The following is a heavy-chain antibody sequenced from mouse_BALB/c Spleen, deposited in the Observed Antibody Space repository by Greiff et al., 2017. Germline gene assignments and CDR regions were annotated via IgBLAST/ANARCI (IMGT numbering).Heavy chain of an antibody. CDR3: ARGRWDEGFAY. D-gene: IGHD4-1*01. V-gene: IGHV3-6*02. J-gene: IGHJ3*01. CDR2: ISYDGSN. Sequence: VQLQQSGPGLVKPSQSLSLTCSVTGYSITSGYYWNWIRQFPGNKLEWMGYISYDGSNNYNPSLKNRISITRDTSKNQFFLKLNSVTTEDTATYYCARGRWDEGFAYWGQGTLVTVSA. CDR1: GYSITSGYY.